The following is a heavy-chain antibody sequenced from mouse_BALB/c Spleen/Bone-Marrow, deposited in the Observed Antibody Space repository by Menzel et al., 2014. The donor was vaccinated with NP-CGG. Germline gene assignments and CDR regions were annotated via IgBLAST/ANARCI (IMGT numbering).Heavy chain of an antibody. CDR2: INPYNGGT. V-gene: IGHV1-18*01. J-gene: IGHJ4*01. Sequence: VQLKESGPELVKPGAPMKISCKASGYSFTGYTMNWVKQSHGKNLEWIGLINPYNGGTSYNQKFMGKATLTVDKSSSTAYMELLSLTSEDSAVYYCARWDYYGYAMDYWGQGTSVTVSS. D-gene: IGHD1-1*01. CDR1: GYSFTGYT. CDR3: ARWDYYGYAMDY.